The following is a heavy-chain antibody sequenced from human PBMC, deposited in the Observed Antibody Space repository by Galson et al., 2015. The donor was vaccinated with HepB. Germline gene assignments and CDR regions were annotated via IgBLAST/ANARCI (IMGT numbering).Heavy chain of an antibody. CDR2: ISYDGSNK. V-gene: IGHV3-30*04. J-gene: IGHJ3*02. CDR1: GFTFSSYA. Sequence: SLRLSCAASGFTFSSYAMHWVRQAPGKGLEWVAVISYDGSNKYYADSVKGRFTISRDNSKNTLYLQMNSLRAEDTAVYYCARDQGGYCSSTSCYRFAFDIWGQGTMVTVSS. CDR3: ARDQGGYCSSTSCYRFAFDI. D-gene: IGHD2-2*01.